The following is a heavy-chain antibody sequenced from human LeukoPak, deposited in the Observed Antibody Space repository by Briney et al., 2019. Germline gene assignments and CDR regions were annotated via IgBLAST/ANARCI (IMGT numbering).Heavy chain of an antibody. CDR2: IHYTGST. J-gene: IGHJ5*02. D-gene: IGHD3-3*01. V-gene: IGHV4-59*01. CDR1: GGSITTYY. Sequence: SETLSLTCSVSGGSITTYYWSWIRQPPGKGLEWIGYIHYTGSTKYNPSLKSRVTISVDTSKNQFSLKLSSVTAADTAVYYCARGTVFGVATNWFDPWGQGTLVTVSS. CDR3: ARGTVFGVATNWFDP.